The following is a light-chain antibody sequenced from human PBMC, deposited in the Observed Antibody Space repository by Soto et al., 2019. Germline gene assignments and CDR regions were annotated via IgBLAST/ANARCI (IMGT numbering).Light chain of an antibody. V-gene: IGKV3-11*01. J-gene: IGKJ3*01. CDR3: QHRGSWPLT. CDR2: DAS. Sequence: EIVLTQSPATLSLSPGESATLSCRASQSVSGSLAWYQQKPGQAPRLLIYDASNRAASIPARFSGSGSGTDFTLTISSLEPEDFAVYYCQHRGSWPLTFGPGTKVGIK. CDR1: QSVSGS.